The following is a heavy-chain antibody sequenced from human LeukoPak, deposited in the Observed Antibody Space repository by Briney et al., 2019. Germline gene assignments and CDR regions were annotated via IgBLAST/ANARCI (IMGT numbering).Heavy chain of an antibody. Sequence: GSLRLSCAASGFTVSSNYVSWVRQAPGKGLEWVSVTYSGGSTYYADSVKGRFTISRDNSKNTLYLQMNSLRAEDTAVYYCARAYYDSSGYYLNDAFDIWGQGTMVTVSS. CDR1: GFTVSSNY. J-gene: IGHJ3*02. D-gene: IGHD3-22*01. CDR3: ARAYYDSSGYYLNDAFDI. V-gene: IGHV3-53*01. CDR2: TYSGGST.